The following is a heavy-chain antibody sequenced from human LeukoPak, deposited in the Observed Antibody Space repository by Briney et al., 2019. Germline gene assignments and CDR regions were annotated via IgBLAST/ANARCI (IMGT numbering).Heavy chain of an antibody. CDR1: GYTFTSYG. Sequence: ASVKVSCKASGYTFTSYGISWVRQAPGQGLEWMGWISAYNGNTNYAQKLQGRVTMTTDTSTSTAYMELRSLRSDDTAVYYCAREPEGGYYGGGFDYWGQGTLVTVSS. CDR2: ISAYNGNT. J-gene: IGHJ4*02. D-gene: IGHD3-22*01. V-gene: IGHV1-18*01. CDR3: AREPEGGYYGGGFDY.